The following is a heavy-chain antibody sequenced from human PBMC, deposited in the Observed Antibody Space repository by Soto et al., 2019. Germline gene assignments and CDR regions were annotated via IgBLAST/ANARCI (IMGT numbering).Heavy chain of an antibody. J-gene: IGHJ5*02. Sequence: SETLSLTCTVSGGSISNYYWTCVRQPPWKLLEWIGYVYYSGSTNYNPSLESRVTISIDASKNQFSLKMKSVTAADTAVYYCVRDYLLTGFDPWGQGALVTVSS. CDR3: VRDYLLTGFDP. CDR1: GGSISNYY. V-gene: IGHV4-59*01. CDR2: VYYSGST. D-gene: IGHD3-9*01.